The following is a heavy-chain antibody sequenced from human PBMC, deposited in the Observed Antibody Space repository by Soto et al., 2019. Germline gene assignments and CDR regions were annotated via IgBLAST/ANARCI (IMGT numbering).Heavy chain of an antibody. D-gene: IGHD2-15*01. CDR2: INAGNGNT. CDR1: GYTFTSYA. V-gene: IGHV1-3*01. Sequence: QVQLVQSGAEVKKPGASVKVSCQASGYTFTSYAMHWVRQSPGQRLEWMGWINAGNGNTKYSQKFQGRVTITRDTSASTTYMELSSLRSEDTAVYYCARGPGGPGGPGDYWGQGTLVTVSS. CDR3: ARGPGGPGGPGDY. J-gene: IGHJ4*02.